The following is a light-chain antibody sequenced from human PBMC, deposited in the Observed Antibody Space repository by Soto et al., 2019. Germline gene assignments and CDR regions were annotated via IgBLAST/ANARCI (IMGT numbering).Light chain of an antibody. Sequence: QSVLTQPPSASGTPGQRVTISCSGSSSNIGSNTVNWYQQLPGTAPKLLIYSNNQRPSGVPDRFSGSRSGTSASLAISGLQSEDEGDYHCASWDDSLNGRGVFGGGTKVTVL. CDR1: SSNIGSNT. J-gene: IGLJ3*02. CDR3: ASWDDSLNGRGV. V-gene: IGLV1-44*01. CDR2: SNN.